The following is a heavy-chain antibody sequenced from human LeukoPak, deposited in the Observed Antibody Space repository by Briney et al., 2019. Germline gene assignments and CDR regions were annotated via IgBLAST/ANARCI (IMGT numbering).Heavy chain of an antibody. CDR1: GFTVSSNY. CDR2: IYSGGST. J-gene: IGHJ4*02. CDR3: ARPGYSSSSGDY. V-gene: IGHV3-53*01. D-gene: IGHD6-6*01. Sequence: WGSLRLSCAASGFTVSSNYMSWVRQAPGKGLEWVSVIYSGGSTYYADSVKGRFTISRHKSKNTQYLQMNSLRAEDTGVYYCARPGYSSSSGDYWGQGTLVTVSS.